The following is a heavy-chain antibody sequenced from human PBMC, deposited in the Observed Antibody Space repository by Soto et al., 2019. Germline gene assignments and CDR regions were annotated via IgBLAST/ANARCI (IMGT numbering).Heavy chain of an antibody. D-gene: IGHD1-26*01. Sequence: SVKVSCKASGGTFSSYAIIWVRQAPGQGLEWMGGIIPIFGTANYAQKFQGRVTITADESTSTAYMELSSLRSEDTAVYYCARDLGRNGIFDYWGQGTLVTVSS. J-gene: IGHJ4*02. V-gene: IGHV1-69*13. CDR3: ARDLGRNGIFDY. CDR1: GGTFSSYA. CDR2: IIPIFGTA.